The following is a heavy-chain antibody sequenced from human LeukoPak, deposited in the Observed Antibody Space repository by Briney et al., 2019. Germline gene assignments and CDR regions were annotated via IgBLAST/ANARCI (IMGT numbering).Heavy chain of an antibody. J-gene: IGHJ4*02. CDR3: ARAIAVAEGY. CDR1: GFTFSSYG. V-gene: IGHV3-30*03. CDR2: ISYDGSNK. D-gene: IGHD6-19*01. Sequence: PPGGSLRLSCAASGFTFSSYGMHWVRQAPGKGLEWVAVISYDGSNKYYADSVKGRFTISRDNAKNSLYLQMNSLRAEDTAVYYCARAIAVAEGYWGQGTLVTVSS.